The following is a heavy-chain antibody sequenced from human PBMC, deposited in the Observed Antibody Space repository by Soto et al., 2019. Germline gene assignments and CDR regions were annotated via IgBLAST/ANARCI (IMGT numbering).Heavy chain of an antibody. D-gene: IGHD6-19*01. CDR1: GFSFSSCA. CDR3: ARVSIAVAGIAYYFDY. Sequence: QVQLVESGGGVVQPGRSLRLSCAASGFSFSSCAMHWVRQDPGKGLEWVAVISHDGSNKYYADSVKGRFTISRDNSKNMLYLQMNSLRPEDTAVYYCARVSIAVAGIAYYFDYWGQGTLVTVSS. CDR2: ISHDGSNK. V-gene: IGHV3-30-3*01. J-gene: IGHJ4*02.